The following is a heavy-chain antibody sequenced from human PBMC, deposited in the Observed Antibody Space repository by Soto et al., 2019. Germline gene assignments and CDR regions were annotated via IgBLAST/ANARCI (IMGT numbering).Heavy chain of an antibody. V-gene: IGHV1-2*02. Sequence: VSVKVSCKASGYTFSDYYIHWVRQAPGQGLEWMGWINPNSGGTKYAPKFQGGVTMTRDTSITTAYMELSRLRSGDTAVYYCAREPATAKPEGVDFWGQGTLVTVSS. D-gene: IGHD1-1*01. CDR1: GYTFSDYY. CDR2: INPNSGGT. J-gene: IGHJ4*02. CDR3: AREPATAKPEGVDF.